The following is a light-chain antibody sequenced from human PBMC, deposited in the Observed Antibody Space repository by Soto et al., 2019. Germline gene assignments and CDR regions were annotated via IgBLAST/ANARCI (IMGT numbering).Light chain of an antibody. CDR2: EVS. CDR1: ISDVGSYNR. CDR3: SLYTSSSTEV. J-gene: IGLJ1*01. Sequence: LPQPPSVSGSPGQSVTISYTGTISDVGSYNRVSWYQQPPGTAPKLMIYEVSNRPSGVPDRFSGSKSGNTASLTISGPQAEDEADYYCSLYTSSSTEVFGTGTKVTVL. V-gene: IGLV2-18*01.